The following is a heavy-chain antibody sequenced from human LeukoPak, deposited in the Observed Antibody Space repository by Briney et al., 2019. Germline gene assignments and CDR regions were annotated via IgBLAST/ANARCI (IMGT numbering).Heavy chain of an antibody. J-gene: IGHJ4*02. V-gene: IGHV3-NL1*01. CDR2: IYSGGNT. D-gene: IGHD2-15*01. CDR1: GFTFSSYG. Sequence: GGSLRLSCAASGFTFSSYGMHWVRQAPGKGLEWVSFIYSGGNTHYSDSVKGRFTLSRDNSKNTLYLQMNSLRAEDTAIYYCARRAGEYSHPYDYWGQGTLVTVSS. CDR3: ARRAGEYSHPYDY.